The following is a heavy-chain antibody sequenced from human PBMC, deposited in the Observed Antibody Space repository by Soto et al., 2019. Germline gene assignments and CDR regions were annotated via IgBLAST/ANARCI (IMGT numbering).Heavy chain of an antibody. Sequence: PGGSLRLSCAASGFTFSSYGMHWVRQAPGKGLEWVAVISYDGSNKYYADSVKGRFTISRDNSKNTLYLQMNSLRAEDTAVYYCAKEGAVAGPHYFDYWGQGT. D-gene: IGHD6-19*01. CDR3: AKEGAVAGPHYFDY. CDR2: ISYDGSNK. CDR1: GFTFSSYG. J-gene: IGHJ4*02. V-gene: IGHV3-30*18.